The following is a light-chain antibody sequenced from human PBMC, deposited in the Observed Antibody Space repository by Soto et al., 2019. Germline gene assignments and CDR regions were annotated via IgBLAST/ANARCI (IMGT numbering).Light chain of an antibody. CDR3: QQYSRSPLT. CDR1: QSVSSSY. CDR2: GAS. J-gene: IGKJ4*01. Sequence: EIVLTQSPGTLSLSPGERATLSCRASQSVSSSYLAWYQQKPGQAPRLLIYGASSRATGIPERFSGSGSGTDFTLTIRRLEPEDLAVYYCQQYSRSPLTFGGGTKVDIK. V-gene: IGKV3-20*01.